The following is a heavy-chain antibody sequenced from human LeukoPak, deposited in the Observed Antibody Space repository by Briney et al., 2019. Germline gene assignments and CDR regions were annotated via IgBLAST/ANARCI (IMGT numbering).Heavy chain of an antibody. Sequence: GGSLRLSCATSGFTFSSNWMSWVRHVPGRGLDWVANIKPDGSAQYYAASVKGRFTVSRDNSKNSLYLQMNSLRVEDTAVYYCARANNSSRHNWGQGTLVTVSS. CDR3: ARANNSSRHN. CDR1: GFTFSSNW. D-gene: IGHD6-13*01. CDR2: IKPDGSAQ. J-gene: IGHJ4*02. V-gene: IGHV3-7*01.